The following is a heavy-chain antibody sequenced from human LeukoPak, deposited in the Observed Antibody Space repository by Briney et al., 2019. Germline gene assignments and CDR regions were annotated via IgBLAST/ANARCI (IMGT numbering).Heavy chain of an antibody. Sequence: GGSLRLSCAASGFTFSSYSMNWVRQAPGKGLEWVSSVSSSRSYVYYAGSVKGRFTISRDNAKNSLYLQMNSMIAEDTAVYYRARSGKYCGGDCYPAEYFQHWGQGALVTVSS. CDR1: GFTFSSYS. CDR3: ARSGKYCGGDCYPAEYFQH. V-gene: IGHV3-21*01. J-gene: IGHJ1*01. D-gene: IGHD2-21*02. CDR2: VSSSRSYV.